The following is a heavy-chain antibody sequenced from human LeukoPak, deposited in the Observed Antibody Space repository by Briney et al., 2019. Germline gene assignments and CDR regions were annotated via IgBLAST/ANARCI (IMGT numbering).Heavy chain of an antibody. CDR3: ARRLGPTGSDY. V-gene: IGHV1-2*02. D-gene: IGHD1-26*01. CDR1: EYTFTAYY. J-gene: IGHJ4*02. CDR2: INPNSGGT. Sequence: ASVTVSCTASEYTFTAYYIHWVRQAPGQGLEWMGWINPNSGGTNYAQEFQGRVTMTRDTSISTAYMDLDSLRPDDTAMYYFARRLGPTGSDYWGQGTLVTVSS.